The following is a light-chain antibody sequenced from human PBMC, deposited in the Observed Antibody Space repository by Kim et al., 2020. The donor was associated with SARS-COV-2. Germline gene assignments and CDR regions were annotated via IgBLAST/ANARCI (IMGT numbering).Light chain of an antibody. CDR2: AAS. CDR1: QSISSY. V-gene: IGKV1-39*01. Sequence: ASVGDRVTITCRTTQSISSYLKWYQQKPGRAPKLLISAASTLQGGVPSRFSGSGSETDFTLTISSLQPEDFATYFCQQSYITPFTFGPGTKVDIK. J-gene: IGKJ3*01. CDR3: QQSYITPFT.